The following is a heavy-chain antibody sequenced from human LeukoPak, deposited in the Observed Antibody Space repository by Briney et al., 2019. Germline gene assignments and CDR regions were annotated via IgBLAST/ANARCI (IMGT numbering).Heavy chain of an antibody. J-gene: IGHJ4*02. V-gene: IGHV4-34*01. CDR1: GGSFSGYY. CDR2: INHSGST. Sequence: SETLSLTCAVYGGSFSGYYWSWIRQPPGKGLEWIGEINHSGSTNYNPSLKSRVTMSVDTSKNQFSLKLSSVTAADTAVYYCARDRPEPYYDSSGPATHFDYWGQGTLVTVSS. CDR3: ARDRPEPYYDSSGPATHFDY. D-gene: IGHD3-22*01.